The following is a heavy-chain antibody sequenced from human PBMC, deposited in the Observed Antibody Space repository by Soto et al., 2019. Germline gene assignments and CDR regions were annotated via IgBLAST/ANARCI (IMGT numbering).Heavy chain of an antibody. CDR2: INPSGGST. CDR1: GYTFTSYY. V-gene: IGHV1-46*01. D-gene: IGHD2-21*02. Sequence: ASVKVSCKASGYTFTSYYMHWVRQAPGQGLEWMGIINPSGGSTSYAQKFQVRVTMTRDTSTSTVYMELSSLRSEDTAVYYCSRVGACCGGDCYPGLHSYYYGMDVWGQGTTVTVSS. J-gene: IGHJ6*02. CDR3: SRVGACCGGDCYPGLHSYYYGMDV.